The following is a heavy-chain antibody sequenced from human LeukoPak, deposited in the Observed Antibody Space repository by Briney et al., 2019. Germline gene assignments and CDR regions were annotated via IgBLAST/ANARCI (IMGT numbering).Heavy chain of an antibody. Sequence: GGSLTLSCAASGFIFSTYWMHWVRQAPGKGLVWVSRINTDGSNTFYADSVKGRFTISRDNARNMVYLQMNSLRAEDTALYYCARDLVGATGDFWGQGTLVTVSS. CDR3: ARDLVGATGDF. CDR2: INTDGSNT. V-gene: IGHV3-74*01. J-gene: IGHJ4*02. D-gene: IGHD1-26*01. CDR1: GFIFSTYW.